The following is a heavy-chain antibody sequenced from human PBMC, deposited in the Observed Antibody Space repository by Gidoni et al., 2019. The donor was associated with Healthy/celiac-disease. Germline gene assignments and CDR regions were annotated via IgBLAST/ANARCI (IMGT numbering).Heavy chain of an antibody. D-gene: IGHD3-3*01. CDR3: ARGFPLGVYRP. J-gene: IGHJ5*02. CDR2: INHSGST. Sequence: QVQLQQWGAGLLKPSETLSLTCAVYGGSFSGYYWSWIRQPPGKGLEWIGEINHSGSTNYNPSLKSRVTISVDTSKNQFSLKLSSVTAADTAVYYCARGFPLGVYRPWGQGTLVTVSS. V-gene: IGHV4-34*01. CDR1: GGSFSGYY.